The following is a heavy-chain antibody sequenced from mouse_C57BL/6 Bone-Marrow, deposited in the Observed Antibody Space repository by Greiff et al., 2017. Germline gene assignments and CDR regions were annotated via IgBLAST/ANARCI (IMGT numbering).Heavy chain of an antibody. CDR1: GYTFTSYW. J-gene: IGHJ3*01. D-gene: IGHD1-1*01. CDR3: ARSGYGSSYVAEFAY. V-gene: IGHV1-64*01. CDR2: IHPNSGST. Sequence: VKLVESGAELVKPGASVKLSCKASGYTFTSYWMHWVKQRPGQGLEWIGMIHPNSGSTNYNEKFKSKATLTVDKSSRTAYMQLSSLTSEYSAVYYCARSGYGSSYVAEFAYWGQGTLVTVSA.